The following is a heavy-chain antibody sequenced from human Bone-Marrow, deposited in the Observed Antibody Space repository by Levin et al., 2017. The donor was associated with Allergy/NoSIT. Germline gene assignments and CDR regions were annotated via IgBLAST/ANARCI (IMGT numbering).Heavy chain of an antibody. CDR1: GFPFKNSA. CDR3: AKDPEGGFYFDL. Sequence: LSLTCAASGFPFKNSAMTWVRQAPGRGLEWVSNISGSGGSTYYADSVKGRFTISRDNSKNTLYLLMNSLRAEDTAVYYCAKDPEGGFYFDLWGQGTVVTVSS. CDR2: ISGSGGST. J-gene: IGHJ4*02. D-gene: IGHD3-16*01. V-gene: IGHV3-23*01.